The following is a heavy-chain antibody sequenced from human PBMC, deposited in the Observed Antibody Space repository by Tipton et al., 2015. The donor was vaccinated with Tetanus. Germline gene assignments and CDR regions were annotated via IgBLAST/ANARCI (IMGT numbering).Heavy chain of an antibody. V-gene: IGHV4-59*13. J-gene: IGHJ4*02. Sequence: TLSLTCNVSGGSITSYYWSWIRQRPGRGLEWVGYVHYTGKDNYSPSLRSRVTLSVDTSKNQFSLKLSSVTAADTAGYYCAGGGIAAAGGGLDSWGQGTLVTVSS. CDR2: VHYTGKD. CDR3: AGGGIAAAGGGLDS. CDR1: GGSITSYY. D-gene: IGHD6-13*01.